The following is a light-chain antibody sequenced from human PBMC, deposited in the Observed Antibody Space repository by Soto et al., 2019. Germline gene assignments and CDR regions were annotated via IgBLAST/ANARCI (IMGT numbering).Light chain of an antibody. J-gene: IGKJ4*01. CDR2: VAS. CDR3: QQYNVWPLP. CDR1: QSVSSN. Sequence: EIVMTQSPATLSVSPGERATLSCRASQSVSSNLAWYQQKPGQTPKLLIYVASTRATGIPARFSGSGSGTEFTLTISSRQPEDFAVYYCQQYNVWPLPFGGGTKVEFK. V-gene: IGKV3-15*01.